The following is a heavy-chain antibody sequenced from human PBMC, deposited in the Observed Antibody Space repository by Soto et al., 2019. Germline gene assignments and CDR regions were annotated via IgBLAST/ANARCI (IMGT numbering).Heavy chain of an antibody. D-gene: IGHD3-10*01. V-gene: IGHV4-34*01. CDR2: INHSGST. CDR3: ARHNYGSGSTYFDY. CDR1: GGSFSGYY. Sequence: SETLSLTCAVYGGSFSGYYWSWIRQPPGKGLEWIGEINHSGSTNYNPSLKSRVTISVDTSKNQFSLKLNSMTAADTAVYYCARHNYGSGSTYFDYWGLGTLVTVSS. J-gene: IGHJ4*02.